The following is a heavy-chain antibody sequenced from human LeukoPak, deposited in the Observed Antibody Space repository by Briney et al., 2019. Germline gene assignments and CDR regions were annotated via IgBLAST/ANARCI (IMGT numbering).Heavy chain of an antibody. Sequence: GGSLRLSCAASGFTFSSYGMNWVRQAPGKGLEWASYISSSSSNIYYADSVKGRFTISRDSAKNSLYLQMNSLRAEDTAVYYCARALSRRGYYSDSSVYHFDYWGQGTLVTVSS. CDR1: GFTFSSYG. V-gene: IGHV3-48*01. D-gene: IGHD3-22*01. J-gene: IGHJ4*02. CDR2: ISSSSSNI. CDR3: ARALSRRGYYSDSSVYHFDY.